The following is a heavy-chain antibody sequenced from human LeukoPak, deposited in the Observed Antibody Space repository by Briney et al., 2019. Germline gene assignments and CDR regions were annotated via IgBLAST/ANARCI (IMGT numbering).Heavy chain of an antibody. D-gene: IGHD5-12*01. CDR2: INPNSGDT. J-gene: IGHJ4*02. Sequence: GASVTVSCTASGYTFTGYYMHWVRQAPGQGLEWMGWINPNSGDTNYAQKFRGRVTMTRDTSINTAYMELSWLRTDDTAMYYCAKNPYEYYFDYWGQGTLVTVSS. CDR1: GYTFTGYY. CDR3: AKNPYEYYFDY. V-gene: IGHV1-2*02.